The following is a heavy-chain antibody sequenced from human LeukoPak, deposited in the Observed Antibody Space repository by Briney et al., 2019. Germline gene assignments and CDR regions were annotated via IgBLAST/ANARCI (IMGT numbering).Heavy chain of an antibody. D-gene: IGHD3-22*01. CDR3: AHLYFYNSGGYSRAFDY. J-gene: IGHJ4*02. Sequence: SGPTLFKPTQTLTLTCTFSGFSLTANGVGVGWIRQPPGKALEGLSLIYWDDEKRYSPSLRTRLTITKDTSKSQVVLTLTNMDPVDTATYYCAHLYFYNSGGYSRAFDYWGQGTLVTVSS. CDR1: GFSLTANGVG. V-gene: IGHV2-5*02. CDR2: IYWDDEK.